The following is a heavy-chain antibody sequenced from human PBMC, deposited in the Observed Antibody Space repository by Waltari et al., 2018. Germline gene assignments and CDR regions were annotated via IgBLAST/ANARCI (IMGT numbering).Heavy chain of an antibody. V-gene: IGHV4-30-4*08. D-gene: IGHD3-3*01. CDR3: ARVDTIFGVVPHADAFDI. CDR1: GASINRGDYY. CDR2: ISYSGTT. Sequence: QVHLQESGPGLAKPSQTLSLTFSVSGASINRGDYYWSWIRQPPGKGLEWIGYISYSGTTYYTPSLKSRVSISLDTAKNDFSLEVRSVTAADTAMYYCARVDTIFGVVPHADAFDIWGQGTMVTVAS. J-gene: IGHJ3*02.